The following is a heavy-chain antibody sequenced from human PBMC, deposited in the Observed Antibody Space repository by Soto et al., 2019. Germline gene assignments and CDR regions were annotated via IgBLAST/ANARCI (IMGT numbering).Heavy chain of an antibody. D-gene: IGHD3-16*02. J-gene: IGHJ4*02. CDR3: ARMKLARLYL. CDR2: ITPNIPLT. V-gene: IGHV1-69*09. Sequence: QVQLLQSGAEVKRPGSSVRVSCKASGVSFNSYGFAWVRQAPGQGLEWLGKITPNIPLTNCAQSFQGRVTITAETSTSTAYLELTSLTSEDTAVYYCARMKLARLYLWGQGTLVTVSS. CDR1: GVSFNSYG.